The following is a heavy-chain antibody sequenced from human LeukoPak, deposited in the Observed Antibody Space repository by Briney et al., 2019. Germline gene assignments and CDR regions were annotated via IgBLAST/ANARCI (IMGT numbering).Heavy chain of an antibody. V-gene: IGHV1-2*02. CDR1: GYTFTDYF. J-gene: IGHJ3*02. CDR3: TRDWGPNSGNFHYDGFDI. Sequence: ASVEVSCKASGYTFTDYFIHWVRQAPGQGLEWMGWIKPNSGDTKYAEKFQGRVTMTRDTSISTAYMELSRLISDDTAVDYRTRDWGPNSGNFHYDGFDIWGQGTMVTVSS. CDR2: IKPNSGDT. D-gene: IGHD1-26*01.